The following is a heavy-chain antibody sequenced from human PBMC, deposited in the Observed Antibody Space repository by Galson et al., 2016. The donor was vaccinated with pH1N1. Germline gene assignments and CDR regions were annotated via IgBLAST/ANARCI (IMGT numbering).Heavy chain of an antibody. CDR2: RNADGSKI. Sequence: SLRLSCAASGFSLSSFWMTWVRQAPEKGLEWVANRNADGSKIYYVDSVKGRFTISRDNAKNSLYLQMNSLRAQDTAVYYCARSIGNIGAHWGQGTLVTVSS. D-gene: IGHD5-12*01. J-gene: IGHJ4*02. V-gene: IGHV3-7*01. CDR3: ARSIGNIGAH. CDR1: GFSLSSFW.